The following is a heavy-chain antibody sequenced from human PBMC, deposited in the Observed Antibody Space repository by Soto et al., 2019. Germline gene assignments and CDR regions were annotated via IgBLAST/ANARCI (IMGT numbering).Heavy chain of an antibody. CDR2: ITSSSSII. Sequence: GGSLRLSCAASGFSLSSYSMYWVRQAPGKGLEWVSYITSSSSIIYYADSVKGRFTVSRDNAKNSLYMQMNSLRVEDTAEDYCAKDYLDIVVVVAAPGAFDIWGQGTMVTVSS. D-gene: IGHD2-15*01. J-gene: IGHJ3*02. CDR1: GFSLSSYS. CDR3: AKDYLDIVVVVAAPGAFDI. V-gene: IGHV3-48*04.